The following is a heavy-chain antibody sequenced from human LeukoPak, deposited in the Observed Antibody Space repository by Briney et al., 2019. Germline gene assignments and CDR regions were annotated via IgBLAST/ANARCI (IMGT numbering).Heavy chain of an antibody. Sequence: SETLSLTCTVSGGSFSGYYWSWIRQPPGRGLEWIGEVDHSGNTNYNPSVKTRATISLDTSKTQFSLKLTSVTAADTAVYYCARDSPGYSSGWYDPFGQGTLVTVTS. CDR2: VDHSGNT. D-gene: IGHD6-19*01. CDR3: ARDSPGYSSGWYDP. J-gene: IGHJ5*02. V-gene: IGHV4-34*01. CDR1: GGSFSGYY.